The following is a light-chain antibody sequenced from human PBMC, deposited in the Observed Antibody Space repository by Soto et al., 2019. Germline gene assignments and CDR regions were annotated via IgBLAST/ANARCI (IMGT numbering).Light chain of an antibody. Sequence: QSVLTQPPSVSGAPGQRVTIACTGCSSNIGAGYDVHWYQQLPGTAPKLLIYGNSNRPSGVPDRFSGSKSGTSASLAITGLQAEDEADYSCQSYDSSLSGAYVVGTGTKLTVL. CDR2: GNS. V-gene: IGLV1-40*01. CDR3: QSYDSSLSGAYV. J-gene: IGLJ1*01. CDR1: SSNIGAGYD.